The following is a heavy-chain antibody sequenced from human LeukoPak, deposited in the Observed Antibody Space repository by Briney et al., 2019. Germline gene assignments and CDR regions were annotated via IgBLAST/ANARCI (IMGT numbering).Heavy chain of an antibody. CDR2: IWYDGSNK. CDR1: GFTFSSYG. D-gene: IGHD3-22*01. CDR3: ARDAYCHDASGSYSVY. V-gene: IGHV3-33*08. Sequence: PGRSLRLSCAASGFTFSSYGMHWVRQAPGKGLEWVAAIWYDGSNKYYADSVKVRFTISRDNSKNTVSLQMNSLRAEDTAVYFCARDAYCHDASGSYSVYWGQGTLVTVS. J-gene: IGHJ4*02.